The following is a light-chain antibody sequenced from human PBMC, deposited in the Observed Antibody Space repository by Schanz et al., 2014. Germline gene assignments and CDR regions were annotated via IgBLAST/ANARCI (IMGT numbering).Light chain of an antibody. CDR3: QSYDSRLSSWV. Sequence: SVLTQPPSVSGAPGQRVTISCTGSSSNIGAGYDVHWYQQLPGTAPKLLIYGNTNRPSGVPDRFSGSKSGTLASLAITGLQADDEADYYCQSYDSRLSSWVFGGGTKLTVL. V-gene: IGLV1-40*01. CDR1: SSNIGAGYD. J-gene: IGLJ3*02. CDR2: GNT.